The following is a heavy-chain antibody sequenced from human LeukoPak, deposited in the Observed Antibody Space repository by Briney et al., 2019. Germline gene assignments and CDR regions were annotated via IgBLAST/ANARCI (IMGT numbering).Heavy chain of an antibody. CDR3: ARERGYSGYDSYYYYYYYMDV. V-gene: IGHV3-21*01. CDR2: ISSSSSYI. J-gene: IGHJ6*03. Sequence: GGSLRLSCAASGFTFDDYAMHWVRQAPGKGLEWVSSISSSSSYIYYADSVKGRFTISRDNAKNSLYLQMNSLRAEDTAVYYCARERGYSGYDSYYYYYYYMDVWGKGTTVTISS. D-gene: IGHD5-12*01. CDR1: GFTFDDYA.